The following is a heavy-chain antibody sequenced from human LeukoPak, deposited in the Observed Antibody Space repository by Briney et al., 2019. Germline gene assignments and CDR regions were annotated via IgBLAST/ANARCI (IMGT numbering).Heavy chain of an antibody. Sequence: GGSLRLSCAASGFTFSSYWMHWVRQAPGKGLVWVSRINSDGSSTSYADSVKGRFTISRDNAKNTLYLQMNSLRAEDTAVYYCARHFYSSSWGGFNWFDPWGQGTLVTVSS. D-gene: IGHD6-13*01. J-gene: IGHJ5*02. CDR2: INSDGSST. V-gene: IGHV3-74*01. CDR1: GFTFSSYW. CDR3: ARHFYSSSWGGFNWFDP.